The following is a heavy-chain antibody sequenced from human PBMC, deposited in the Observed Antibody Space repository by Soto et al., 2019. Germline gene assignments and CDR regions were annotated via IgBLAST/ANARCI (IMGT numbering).Heavy chain of an antibody. Sequence: QVQLVQSGAEVKKPGASVKVFCKASGYTFTSYAMHWVRQAPGQRLEWMGWINAGNGNTKYSQKFQGRVTITRDTSASTAYMELSSLRSEDTAVYYCARGKGYYGMDVWGQGTTVTVSS. CDR2: INAGNGNT. CDR1: GYTFTSYA. CDR3: ARGKGYYGMDV. V-gene: IGHV1-3*01. J-gene: IGHJ6*02.